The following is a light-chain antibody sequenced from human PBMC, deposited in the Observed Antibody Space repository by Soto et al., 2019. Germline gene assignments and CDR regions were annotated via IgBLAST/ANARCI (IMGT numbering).Light chain of an antibody. CDR1: SSNIGAGYD. CDR2: ANN. V-gene: IGLV1-40*01. CDR3: QSYDTSLSGYV. Sequence: QFVLTQPPSVSGAPGQRVTISCTGSSSNIGAGYDIHWYQQVPGTAPKPLIYANNNRASGVPDRFSGSKSGTSASLAITGLQAEDEADYYCQSYDTSLSGYVFGPGTKLTVL. J-gene: IGLJ1*01.